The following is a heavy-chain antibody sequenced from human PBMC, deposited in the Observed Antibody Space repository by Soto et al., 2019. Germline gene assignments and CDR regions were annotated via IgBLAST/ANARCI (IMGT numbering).Heavy chain of an antibody. D-gene: IGHD3-16*01. CDR2: INSDGSTI. V-gene: IGHV3-74*01. Sequence: PGGSLRLSCAASGFNFGPFWMHWVRQAPGKGLVWVAHINSDGSTIVYADSVKGRFTISRDNAKTTLFLQMNSLRVEDTAVYYCARDGGYPDFFDIWGQGTMVTVS. J-gene: IGHJ3*02. CDR1: GFNFGPFW. CDR3: ARDGGYPDFFDI.